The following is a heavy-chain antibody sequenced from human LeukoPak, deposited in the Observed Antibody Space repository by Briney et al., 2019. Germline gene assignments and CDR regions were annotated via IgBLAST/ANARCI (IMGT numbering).Heavy chain of an antibody. Sequence: PSETLSLTCTVSGVSVSGCGCYWTWIRQHPGKGLEWIGSIHDSGSTYYSPSLKSRVTISVDTSKNQFSLILSSVTAADTAVYYCARGYTGSYLDYCGQGPLVIVSS. J-gene: IGHJ4*02. CDR3: ARGYTGSYLDY. D-gene: IGHD1-26*01. CDR2: IHDSGST. CDR1: GVSVSGCGCY. V-gene: IGHV4-31*03.